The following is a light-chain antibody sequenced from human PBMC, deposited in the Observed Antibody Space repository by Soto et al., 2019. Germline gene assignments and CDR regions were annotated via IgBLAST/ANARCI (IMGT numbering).Light chain of an antibody. CDR3: MSFTSSNTYV. V-gene: IGLV2-14*03. Sequence: QSALTQPASVSGSPGQSITISCTGTSSGVGAYNFVSWYQHHPDKAPKVVIYDVANRPSGVSYRFSASKSGNTASLTISGLQAEDEADYYCMSFTSSNTYVFGTGTKVTVL. J-gene: IGLJ1*01. CDR1: SSGVGAYNF. CDR2: DVA.